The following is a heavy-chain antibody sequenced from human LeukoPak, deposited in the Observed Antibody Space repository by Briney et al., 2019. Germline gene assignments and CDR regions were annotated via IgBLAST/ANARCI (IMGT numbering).Heavy chain of an antibody. D-gene: IGHD1-1*01. CDR3: ASGLEYYYYYYAMDV. J-gene: IGHJ6*02. Sequence: PSETLSLTCTVSGGSISSYHLNWIRQPPGEGLEWIGYIYYSGSTNYNPSLKSRVTISVDTSKNQFSLKLSSVTAADTAVYYCASGLEYYYYYYAMDVWGQGTTVTVSS. V-gene: IGHV4-59*01. CDR2: IYYSGST. CDR1: GGSISSYH.